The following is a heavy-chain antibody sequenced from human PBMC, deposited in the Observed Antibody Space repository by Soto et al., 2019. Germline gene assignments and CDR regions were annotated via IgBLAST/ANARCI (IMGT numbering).Heavy chain of an antibody. V-gene: IGHV1-69*01. D-gene: IGHD5-12*01. CDR2: IIPISGTT. CDR3: ARDLPLRVATSTYLGFDP. Sequence: QVQLLQSGAEVKKPGSSVKVACKASGGTSSSYAINWVRQAPGQGLEWMGAIIPISGTTNYAQKFQDRVRSTADECTSTCYMELSSLRSEDTAVYYCARDLPLRVATSTYLGFDPWGQGTQVTVSS. J-gene: IGHJ5*02. CDR1: GGTSSSYA.